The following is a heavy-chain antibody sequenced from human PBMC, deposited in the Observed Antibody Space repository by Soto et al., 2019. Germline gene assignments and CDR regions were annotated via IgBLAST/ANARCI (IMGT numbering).Heavy chain of an antibody. J-gene: IGHJ4*02. CDR3: ARVVTHYNGSYRTIDY. D-gene: IGHD1-26*01. CDR2: INSDGSSS. Sequence: GGSLRLSCAASGFSFRSYWMHWVRQAPGKGLVWVSRINSDGSSSTYADSVKGRFTISRDNAKNTLYLQMNSLRAEDTAVYYCARVVTHYNGSYRTIDYWGQGTLVTVSS. CDR1: GFSFRSYW. V-gene: IGHV3-74*01.